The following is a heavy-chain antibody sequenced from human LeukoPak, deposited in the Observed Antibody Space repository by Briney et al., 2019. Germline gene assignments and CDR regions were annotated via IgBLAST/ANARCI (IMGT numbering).Heavy chain of an antibody. J-gene: IGHJ3*02. V-gene: IGHV4-34*01. D-gene: IGHD3-3*01. CDR3: ARGAGRITIFGVVIRGNAFDI. Sequence: PSETLPLTCAVYGGSFRGYYWSWIRQPPGKGLEWIGEINHSGSTNYNPSLKSRVTISVDTSKNQFSLKLSPVTAADTAVYYCARGAGRITIFGVVIRGNAFDIWGQGTMVTVSS. CDR1: GGSFRGYY. CDR2: INHSGST.